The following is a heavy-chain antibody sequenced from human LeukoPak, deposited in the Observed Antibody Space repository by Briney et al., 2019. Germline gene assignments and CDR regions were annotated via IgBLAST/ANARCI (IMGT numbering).Heavy chain of an antibody. D-gene: IGHD6-13*01. CDR1: GFTVRSNY. V-gene: IGHV3-66*01. CDR3: ATGSLGDYYYGMDV. J-gene: IGHJ6*02. Sequence: AGGSLRLSCAASGFTVRSNYMSWVRRAPGKGLEWVSVIHSGGTTFYADSVKGRITISRDDSKNTLYLQMNSLRAEDTAVYYCATGSLGDYYYGMDVWGQGTTVTVSS. CDR2: IHSGGTT.